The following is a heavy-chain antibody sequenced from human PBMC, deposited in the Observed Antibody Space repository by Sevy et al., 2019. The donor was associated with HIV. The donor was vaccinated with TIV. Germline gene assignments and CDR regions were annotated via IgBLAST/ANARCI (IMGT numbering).Heavy chain of an antibody. CDR2: ISGSGGST. Sequence: GGYLRLSCAASGFTFSSYAMSWVRQAPGKGLEWVSGISGSGGSTYYADSVKGRFTISRDNPKNTLYLQMKSLRVEDTAVYYCAKDKWRYGYCSSTSCPESYYYYGMDVWGQGTTVTVSS. D-gene: IGHD2-2*03. J-gene: IGHJ6*02. CDR3: AKDKWRYGYCSSTSCPESYYYYGMDV. CDR1: GFTFSSYA. V-gene: IGHV3-23*01.